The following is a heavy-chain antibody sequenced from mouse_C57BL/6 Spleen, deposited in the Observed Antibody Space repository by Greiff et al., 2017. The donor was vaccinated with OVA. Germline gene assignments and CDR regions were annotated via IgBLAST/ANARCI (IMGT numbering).Heavy chain of an antibody. D-gene: IGHD2-4*01. V-gene: IGHV2-6-1*01. CDR1: GFSLTSYG. CDR3: ARHENDYDGAWFAY. CDR2: IWSDGST. J-gene: IGHJ3*01. Sequence: VHLVESGPGLVAPSQSLSITCTVSGFSLTSYGVHWVRQPPGKGLEWLVVIWSDGSTTYTSALKSRLSISKDNSKSQVFLKMNSLQTDDTAMYYCARHENDYDGAWFAYWGKGTLVTVSA.